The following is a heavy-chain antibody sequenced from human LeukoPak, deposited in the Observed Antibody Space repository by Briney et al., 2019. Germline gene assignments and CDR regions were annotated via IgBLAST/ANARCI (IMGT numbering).Heavy chain of an antibody. D-gene: IGHD2-2*01. CDR2: IYHSGST. Sequence: SETLSLTCTVSGYSISSGYYWGWIRQPPGKGLEWIGSIYHSGSTYYNPSLKSRVTISVDTSKNQFSLKLSSVTAADTAVYYCARESPFRYCSSTSCPWGQGTLVTVSS. J-gene: IGHJ5*02. CDR1: GYSISSGYY. V-gene: IGHV4-38-2*02. CDR3: ARESPFRYCSSTSCP.